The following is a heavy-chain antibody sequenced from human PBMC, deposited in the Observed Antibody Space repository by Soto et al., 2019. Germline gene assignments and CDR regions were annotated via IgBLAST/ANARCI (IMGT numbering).Heavy chain of an antibody. CDR1: GGSVSSGSYY. CDR3: ARKYCSSTSCYINWFDP. V-gene: IGHV4-61*01. J-gene: IGHJ5*02. Sequence: SETLSLTCTVSGGSVSSGSYYWSWIRQPPGKGLEWIGYIYYSGSTNYNPSLKSRVTISVDTSKNQFSLKLSSLTAADAAVYYCARKYCSSTSCYINWFDPWGQGTLVTVSS. D-gene: IGHD2-2*02. CDR2: IYYSGST.